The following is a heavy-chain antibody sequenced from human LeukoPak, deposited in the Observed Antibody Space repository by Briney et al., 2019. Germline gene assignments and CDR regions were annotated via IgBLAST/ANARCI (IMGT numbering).Heavy chain of an antibody. D-gene: IGHD3-16*02. J-gene: IGHJ4*02. CDR2: ISSSSSYI. V-gene: IGHV3-21*01. CDR3: ARTGLGELSFRIGLDY. Sequence: PGGSLRLTCAASGFTFSSYSMNWVRQAPGKGLECGSSISSSSSYIYYADSVKGRFTVSRDNAKNSLYLQMNSLRAEDTAVYYCARTGLGELSFRIGLDYWGQGTLVTVSS. CDR1: GFTFSSYS.